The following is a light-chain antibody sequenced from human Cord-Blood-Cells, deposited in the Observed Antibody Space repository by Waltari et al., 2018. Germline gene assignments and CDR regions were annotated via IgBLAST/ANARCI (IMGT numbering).Light chain of an antibody. Sequence: SYVLTQPPPVSAAPGQTASLTCGGKNIGSKSVHWYQQKPGQAPVLVVYDDSDRPSGIPERFSGSNSGNTATLTISRVEAGDEADYYCQVWDSSSDHPVFGGGTKLTVL. CDR3: QVWDSSSDHPV. CDR2: DDS. J-gene: IGLJ2*01. CDR1: NIGSKS. V-gene: IGLV3-21*02.